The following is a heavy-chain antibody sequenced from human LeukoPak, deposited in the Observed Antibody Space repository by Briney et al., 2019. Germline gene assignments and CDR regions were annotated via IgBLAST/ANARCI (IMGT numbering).Heavy chain of an antibody. CDR2: IYYSGST. CDR3: ARGWASGSYYNY. CDR1: GGSITYSYY. J-gene: IGHJ4*02. Sequence: SETLSLTCTVSGGSITYSYYWSWIRQPPGKGLEWIGYIYYSGSTNYNPSLRRRVTISVDTSKNQFSLKLSSVTAADTAVYYCARGWASGSYYNYWGQGTLVTVSS. D-gene: IGHD1-26*01. V-gene: IGHV4-59*01.